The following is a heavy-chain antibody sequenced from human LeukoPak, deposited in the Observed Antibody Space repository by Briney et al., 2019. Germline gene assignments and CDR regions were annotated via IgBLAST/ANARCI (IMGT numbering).Heavy chain of an antibody. CDR1: GGTLSSYA. V-gene: IGHV1-69*05. J-gene: IGHJ5*02. CDR2: IIPISGTA. D-gene: IGHD2-15*01. Sequence: GASVKVSCKASGGTLSSYAISWVRQAPGQGLEWMGGIIPISGTANYAQKFQGRVTITTDESTSTAYMELSSLRSEDTAVYYCAREGGLLDLLSPAENWFDPWGQGTLVTVSS. CDR3: AREGGLLDLLSPAENWFDP.